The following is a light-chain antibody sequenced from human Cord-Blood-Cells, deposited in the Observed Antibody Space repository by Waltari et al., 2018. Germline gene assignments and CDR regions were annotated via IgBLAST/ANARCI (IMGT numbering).Light chain of an antibody. CDR2: GAS. Sequence: EIVMTQSTATLSVSPGERTNLSCRASQSVSSNLALYQQKPGQAPRLLIYGASTRATGIPARFSGSGSGTEFTLTISSLQSEDFAVYYCQQYNNWPPLTFGGGTKVEIK. V-gene: IGKV3-15*01. CDR3: QQYNNWPPLT. J-gene: IGKJ4*01. CDR1: QSVSSN.